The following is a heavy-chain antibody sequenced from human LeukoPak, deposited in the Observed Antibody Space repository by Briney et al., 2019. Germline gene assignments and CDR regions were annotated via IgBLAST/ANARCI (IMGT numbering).Heavy chain of an antibody. D-gene: IGHD5-12*01. CDR2: IHYSGST. V-gene: IGHV4-59*11. CDR1: GAFISTHY. J-gene: IGHJ5*02. Sequence: SETLSLTCTVSGAFISTHYWSWIRQPPGKGLEWIGYIHYSGSTNYNPSLKSRVTISVDTSKNQFSLKLSSVTAADTAVYYCARDRASGYDFDWFDPWGQGTLVTVSS. CDR3: ARDRASGYDFDWFDP.